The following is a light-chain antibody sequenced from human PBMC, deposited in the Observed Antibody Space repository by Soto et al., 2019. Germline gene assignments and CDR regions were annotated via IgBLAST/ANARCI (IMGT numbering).Light chain of an antibody. CDR3: QQYNNWPPHT. Sequence: EIVMTQSPATLSVSPGERATLSCRASQSVSSNLAWYQQKPGQAPRRLIYGASTSATGIPARFSGSGSGTEFTLTISSLQSEDFAVYYCQQYNNWPPHTFGQGTKLEIK. CDR2: GAS. J-gene: IGKJ2*01. CDR1: QSVSSN. V-gene: IGKV3-15*01.